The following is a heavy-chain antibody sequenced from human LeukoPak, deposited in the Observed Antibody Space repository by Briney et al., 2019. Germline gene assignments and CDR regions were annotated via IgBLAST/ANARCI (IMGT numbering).Heavy chain of an antibody. J-gene: IGHJ5*02. CDR1: GFTFSNYE. CDR3: AREGTYGQWFDP. Sequence: GRSLRLSCTASGFTFSNYEINWVRQAPGKGLEWVSYISSSGSAIYYADSVKGRFTISRDNAKNSLYLQMNSLRAEDTAIYYCAREGTYGQWFDPWGQGTLVTVSS. CDR2: ISSSGSAI. V-gene: IGHV3-48*03. D-gene: IGHD4-17*01.